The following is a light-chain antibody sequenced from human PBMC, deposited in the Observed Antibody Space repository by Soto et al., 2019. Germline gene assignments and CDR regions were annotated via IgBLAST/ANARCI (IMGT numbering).Light chain of an antibody. CDR3: QQLNSYPFT. Sequence: AIQLTQSPSSLSASVGDRVSITCRASQGLRSALAWYQQKPGKPPKILIYDASSLQSGVPPRFSGSESGTDCTLTISSLQPEDFATYYCQQLNSYPFTFGQGTRLEIK. CDR1: QGLRSA. V-gene: IGKV1-13*02. CDR2: DAS. J-gene: IGKJ5*01.